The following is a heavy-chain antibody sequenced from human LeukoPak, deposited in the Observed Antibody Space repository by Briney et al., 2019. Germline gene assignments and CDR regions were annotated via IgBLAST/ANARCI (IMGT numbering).Heavy chain of an antibody. V-gene: IGHV1-8*03. CDR2: MNPNSGNT. Sequence: ASVRVSCKASGHTFTNYDINWVRQTGQGLEWMGWMNPNSGNTGYAQKFQGRVTITTDSSISTAYMELSSLRSEDTATYYCARGWPNYYDNSGYSLGYNWFDPWGQGTLVTVSS. D-gene: IGHD3-22*01. CDR3: ARGWPNYYDNSGYSLGYNWFDP. CDR1: GHTFTNYD. J-gene: IGHJ5*02.